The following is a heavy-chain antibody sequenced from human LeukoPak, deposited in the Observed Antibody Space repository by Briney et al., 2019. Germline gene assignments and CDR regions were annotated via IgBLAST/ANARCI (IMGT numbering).Heavy chain of an antibody. CDR2: ISGGGGST. D-gene: IGHD4-17*01. V-gene: IGHV3-23*01. Sequence: GGSLRLSCAASGFTFSSYAMSWVRQAPGKGLEWVSAISGGGGSTYYADSVKGRFTISRDNSKNTLYLQMSSLRAEDTAVYYCAKPNDYGDPEYFQHWGQGTLVTVS. CDR1: GFTFSSYA. J-gene: IGHJ1*01. CDR3: AKPNDYGDPEYFQH.